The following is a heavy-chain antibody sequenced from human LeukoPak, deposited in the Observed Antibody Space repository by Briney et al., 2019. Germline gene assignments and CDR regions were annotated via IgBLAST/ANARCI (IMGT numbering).Heavy chain of an antibody. V-gene: IGHV3-7*01. CDR2: IKEDGSEI. D-gene: IGHD3-16*01. CDR1: GFTFSSYW. J-gene: IGHJ5*02. CDR3: TIGVYSYPS. Sequence: GGSLRLSCAASGFTFSSYWMTWVRQAPGKGLQWVANIKEDGSEIYYVDSVKGRFTISRDNAKNSLYLQMNSLRAEDTALYYCTIGVYSYPSWGQGTLVTVSS.